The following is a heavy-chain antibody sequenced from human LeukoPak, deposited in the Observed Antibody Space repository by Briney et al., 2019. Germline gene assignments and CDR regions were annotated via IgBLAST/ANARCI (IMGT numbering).Heavy chain of an antibody. CDR3: ARNNADGEGRFSY. D-gene: IGHD3-10*01. CDR1: GYSFTNYA. J-gene: IGHJ4*02. V-gene: IGHV7-4-1*01. CDR2: INTNTGNP. Sequence: ASVKVSCKASGYSFTNYAMNWVRQAPGQGLEWMGWINTNTGNPTYAQGFTGRFVFSLDTSVSTAYLQIGSLKAEDTAVYYCARNNADGEGRFSYWGQGTLVTVSS.